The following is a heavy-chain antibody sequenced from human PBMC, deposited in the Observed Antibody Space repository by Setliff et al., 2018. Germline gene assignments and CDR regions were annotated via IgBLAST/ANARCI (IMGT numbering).Heavy chain of an antibody. J-gene: IGHJ6*02. Sequence: ASVKVSCKDSGYTFSTYGISWVRQAPGQGLEWMGWISAYNGNTNYAQRFQGRVTMTRDTSISTAYMELSRLRSDDTAVYYCARARDDGVYYDCSGYYSSYYYGMASGAKGPRSPSP. V-gene: IGHV1-18*01. CDR3: ARARDDGVYYDCSGYYSSYYYGMAS. D-gene: IGHD3-22*01. CDR1: GYTFSTYG. CDR2: ISAYNGNT.